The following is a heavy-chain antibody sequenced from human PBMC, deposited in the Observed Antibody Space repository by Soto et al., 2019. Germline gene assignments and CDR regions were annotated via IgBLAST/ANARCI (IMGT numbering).Heavy chain of an antibody. CDR3: ASSTTAVGGTTYYFDY. Sequence: HSGGSLRLSCSASGFTFSRYAMSWVRQAPGKGLEWVSSISTSDHTTYYADSVKGRFTISTDNSKNTLYVQMNGLRVEDTAVYYCASSTTAVGGTTYYFDYWGQGALVTVSS. CDR1: GFTFSRYA. V-gene: IGHV3-23*01. D-gene: IGHD6-19*01. CDR2: ISTSDHTT. J-gene: IGHJ4*02.